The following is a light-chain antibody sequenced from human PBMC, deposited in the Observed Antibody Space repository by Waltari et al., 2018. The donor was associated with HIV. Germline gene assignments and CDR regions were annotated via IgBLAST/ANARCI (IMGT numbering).Light chain of an antibody. CDR1: QSVSDF. V-gene: IGKV3-11*01. CDR3: QQRSHWPLT. J-gene: IGKJ4*01. CDR2: DAS. Sequence: ETVLTQSPARLSLSPGERATLSCRANQSVSDFLAWYRQTPGQPPRLLIYDASTRATGTPARFSGSGSGTDFTLTISSLEPEDFAVYYCQQRSHWPLTFGGGTKVE.